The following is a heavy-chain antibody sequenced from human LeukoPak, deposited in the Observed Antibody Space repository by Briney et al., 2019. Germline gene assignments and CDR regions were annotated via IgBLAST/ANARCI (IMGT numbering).Heavy chain of an antibody. CDR1: GFIFDDYA. Sequence: GGSLRLSCAASGFIFDDYAMHWVRHPPGKGLEWVSLISWDGGSTNYADSVKGRFTISRDNRNKSLYLQMNSLRSEDTAFYYCGKVEGGRQLMMPGDSWGPGTLVTVSS. D-gene: IGHD5-24*01. CDR3: GKVEGGRQLMMPGDS. J-gene: IGHJ5*01. CDR2: ISWDGGST. V-gene: IGHV3-43*01.